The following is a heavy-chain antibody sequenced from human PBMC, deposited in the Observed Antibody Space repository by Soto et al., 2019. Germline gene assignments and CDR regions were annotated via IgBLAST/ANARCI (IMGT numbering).Heavy chain of an antibody. CDR3: VRDAPSQQSIFDR. Sequence: QGQLVQSGTEVKKPGASVGVSCKASEYSFGDHYLHWLRQAPGQGLEWMGWINLNDGGTNYARKFQGRVTMTRDKAITAVYMELSSLRSDDTAVYYCVRDAPSQQSIFDRWGPGALVTVSS. D-gene: IGHD3-3*01. V-gene: IGHV1-2*02. CDR2: INLNDGGT. J-gene: IGHJ4*02. CDR1: EYSFGDHY.